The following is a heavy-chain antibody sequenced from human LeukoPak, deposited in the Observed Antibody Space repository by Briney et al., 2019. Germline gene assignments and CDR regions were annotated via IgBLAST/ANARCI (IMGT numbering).Heavy chain of an antibody. V-gene: IGHV3-7*01. D-gene: IGHD4-11*01. Sequence: GGSLRLSCAASGFTFSSYWMNWARQAPGKGLEWVASINHNGNVNYYVDSVKGRFTISRDNAKNSLYLQMNSLRAEDTAVYYCARGGLQLSWFDPWGQGTLVTVSS. J-gene: IGHJ5*02. CDR2: INHNGNVN. CDR1: GFTFSSYW. CDR3: ARGGLQLSWFDP.